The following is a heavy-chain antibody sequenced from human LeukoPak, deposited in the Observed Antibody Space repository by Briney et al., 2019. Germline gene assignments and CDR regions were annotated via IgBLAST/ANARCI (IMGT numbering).Heavy chain of an antibody. Sequence: ASVKVSCKASGYTFTGYYMHWVRQAPGQGLEWMGWINPNSGGTNYAQKFQGRVTMTRDTSISTAHMELSRLRSDDTAVYYCARDFFLRYYGSGSYWRNYYMDVWGKGTTVTVSS. V-gene: IGHV1-2*02. CDR2: INPNSGGT. CDR3: ARDFFLRYYGSGSYWRNYYMDV. CDR1: GYTFTGYY. J-gene: IGHJ6*03. D-gene: IGHD3-10*01.